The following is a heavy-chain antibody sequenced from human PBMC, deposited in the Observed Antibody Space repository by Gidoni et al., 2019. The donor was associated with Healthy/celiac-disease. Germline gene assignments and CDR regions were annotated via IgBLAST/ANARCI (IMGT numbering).Heavy chain of an antibody. V-gene: IGHV4-61*02. D-gene: IGHD6-19*01. Sequence: QVQLQESGQGPVKPSQTLSLTCTVSGGSISSGSYYWSWIRQPAGKGLEWIGRIYTSGSTNYNPSLKSRVTISVDTSKNQFSLKLSSVTAADTAVYYCARWLVNSSGGFDYWGQGTLVTVSS. CDR2: IYTSGST. CDR3: ARWLVNSSGGFDY. CDR1: GGSISSGSYY. J-gene: IGHJ4*02.